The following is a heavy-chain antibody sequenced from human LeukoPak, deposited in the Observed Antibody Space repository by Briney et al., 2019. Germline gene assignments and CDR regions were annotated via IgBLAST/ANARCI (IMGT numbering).Heavy chain of an antibody. J-gene: IGHJ4*02. CDR1: GFTFSSYW. D-gene: IGHD5-18*01. CDR2: VKQGGSEK. V-gene: IGHV3-7*01. CDR3: ASLDTALLNSAY. Sequence: GGSLRLSCAASGFTFSSYWMHWVRQAPGKGLEWVAMVKQGGSEKYYVDSVRGRFTISRDDAKNSLYLQMNSLRAEDTAVYYCASLDTALLNSAYWGQGTLVTVSS.